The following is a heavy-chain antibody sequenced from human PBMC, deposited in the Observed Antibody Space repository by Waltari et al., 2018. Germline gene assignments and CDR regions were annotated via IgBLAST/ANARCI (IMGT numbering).Heavy chain of an antibody. CDR3: ATGEFRSSWYPIARFDY. Sequence: QVQLVQSGAAVKKPGASVKVSCKVSGYTLTEFSMHWVRQAPGKGLEWMGGFDPEDGETIYAQKFQGRVTMTEDTSTDTAYMELSSLRSEDTAVYYCATGEFRSSWYPIARFDYWGQGTLVTVSS. CDR1: GYTLTEFS. D-gene: IGHD6-13*01. J-gene: IGHJ4*02. V-gene: IGHV1-24*01. CDR2: FDPEDGET.